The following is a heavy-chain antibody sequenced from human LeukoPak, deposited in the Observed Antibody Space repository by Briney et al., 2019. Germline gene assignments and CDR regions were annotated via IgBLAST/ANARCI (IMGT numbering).Heavy chain of an antibody. CDR3: VRDGGVSGYDLLDY. CDR2: INQDGSEE. D-gene: IGHD5-12*01. V-gene: IGHV3-7*01. CDR1: GFTFSNYW. J-gene: IGHJ4*02. Sequence: GSLRLSCAASGFTFSNYWMSWVRPAPGKGLEWVAHINQDGSEELYMDSVKARFIISRDNAKNSLSLQMDSLRAEDTAVYYCVRDGGVSGYDLLDYWGQGTLVTVSS.